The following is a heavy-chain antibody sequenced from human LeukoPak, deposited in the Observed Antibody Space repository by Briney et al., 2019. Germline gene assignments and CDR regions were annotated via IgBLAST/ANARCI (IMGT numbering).Heavy chain of an antibody. V-gene: IGHV3-23*01. J-gene: IGHJ4*02. CDR1: GFTFSSYA. CDR3: ARLKGVGYYFDY. CDR2: ISGSGGST. Sequence: GGSLRLSCAAYGFTFSSYAMSWVRQAPGKGLEWVSAISGSGGSTYYADSVKGRFTISRDNSKNTLYLQMNSLRAEDTAVYYCARLKGVGYYFDYWGQGTLVTVSS. D-gene: IGHD3-16*01.